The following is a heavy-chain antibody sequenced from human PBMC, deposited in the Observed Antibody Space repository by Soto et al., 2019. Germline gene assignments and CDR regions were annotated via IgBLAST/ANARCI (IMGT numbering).Heavy chain of an antibody. D-gene: IGHD6-19*01. CDR2: ISGNGGTT. J-gene: IGHJ3*02. Sequence: GGSLRLSCTTSGFTYRTYAMSWVRQAPGKGLEWVSVISGNGGTTYYADSVKGRFTISRDNAKRTLYLQMNSLRAGDTAIFFCAKGRGGSGWSDAFDIWGQGTMVTVSS. CDR3: AKGRGGSGWSDAFDI. CDR1: GFTYRTYA. V-gene: IGHV3-23*01.